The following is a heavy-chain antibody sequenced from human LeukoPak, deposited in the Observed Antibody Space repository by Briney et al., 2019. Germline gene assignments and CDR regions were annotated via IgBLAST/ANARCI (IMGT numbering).Heavy chain of an antibody. D-gene: IGHD2-15*01. CDR3: ARDPCSGGSCYQGADY. V-gene: IGHV3-21*01. CDR1: GFTFSSYS. Sequence: GGSLRLSCAASGFTFSSYSMNWVRQAPGKGLEWVSSISSSSSYIYYADSVKGRFTISRDNAKNSLYLQMNSLRAEDTAVYYCARDPCSGGSCYQGADYWGQGTLVTVSS. J-gene: IGHJ4*02. CDR2: ISSSSSYI.